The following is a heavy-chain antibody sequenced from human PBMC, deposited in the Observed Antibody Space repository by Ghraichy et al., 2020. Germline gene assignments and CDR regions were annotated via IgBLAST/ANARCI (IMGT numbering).Heavy chain of an antibody. V-gene: IGHV4-59*01. Sequence: SQTLSLTCAVYGGSISSYYWTWIRLPPGKGLEWIGYIYDSGSTNYNPSLKSRVTISVDTSKKQFSLKLTSLTAADTAVYFCARSRRVTTVTWIDYWGQGRLVTVSS. CDR3: ARSRRVTTVTWIDY. CDR2: IYDSGST. CDR1: GGSISSYY. J-gene: IGHJ4*02. D-gene: IGHD4-17*01.